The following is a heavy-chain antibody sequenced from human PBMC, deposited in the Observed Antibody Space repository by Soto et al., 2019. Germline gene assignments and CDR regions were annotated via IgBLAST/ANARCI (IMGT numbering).Heavy chain of an antibody. D-gene: IGHD2-21*02. CDR3: ARGNCGGDPGCDAFDL. J-gene: IGHJ3*01. V-gene: IGHV1-3*01. CDR1: GYTLTSYA. CDR2: INAGNGNT. Sequence: GASVKVSCKASGYTLTSYAMHWVRQAPGQRLEWMGWINAGNGNTKYSQKFQGRVTITRDTSASTAYMELSSLRSEDTAVYYCARGNCGGDPGCDAFDLWGQGTMVTVSS.